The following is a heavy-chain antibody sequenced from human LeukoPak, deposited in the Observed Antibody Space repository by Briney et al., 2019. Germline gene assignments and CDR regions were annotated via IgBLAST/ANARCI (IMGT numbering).Heavy chain of an antibody. J-gene: IGHJ6*02. Sequence: PGGSLKLSCAASGFTFSGSAMHWVRQASGKGLEWVGRIRSKANSYATAYVASVKGRFTISRDDSKNTAYLQMNSLKTEDTAVYYCTRNRDSSSFSYYYYYGMDVWGQGTTVTVSS. CDR3: TRNRDSSSFSYYYYYGMDV. CDR2: IRSKANSYAT. D-gene: IGHD6-13*01. V-gene: IGHV3-73*01. CDR1: GFTFSGSA.